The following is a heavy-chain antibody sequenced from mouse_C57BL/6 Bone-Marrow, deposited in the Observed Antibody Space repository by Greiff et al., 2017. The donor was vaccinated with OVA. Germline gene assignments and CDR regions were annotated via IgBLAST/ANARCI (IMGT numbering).Heavy chain of an antibody. V-gene: IGHV1-42*01. Sequence: EVQLQESGPELVKPGASVKISCKASGYSFTGYYMNWVKQSPEKSLEWIGEINPSTGGTTYNQKFKAKATLTVDKSSSTAYMQLKSLTSEDSAVYYCAISNYDFDYWGQGTTLTVSS. CDR3: AISNYDFDY. CDR1: GYSFTGYY. CDR2: INPSTGGT. D-gene: IGHD2-5*01. J-gene: IGHJ2*01.